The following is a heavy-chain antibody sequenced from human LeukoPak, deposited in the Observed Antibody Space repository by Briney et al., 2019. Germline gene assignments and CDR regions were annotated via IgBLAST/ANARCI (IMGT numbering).Heavy chain of an antibody. CDR3: ARGLYYYGSSCYSY. CDR2: MNPNSGNT. D-gene: IGHD3-22*01. CDR1: GGTFSSYA. V-gene: IGHV1-8*02. Sequence: ASVKVSCKASGGTFSSYAISWVRQACGQGLEWMGGMNPNSGNTGYAQKFQGRVTMTRNTSISTAYMELSRLRSEDTAVYYCARGLYYYGSSCYSYWGQGTLVTVSS. J-gene: IGHJ4*02.